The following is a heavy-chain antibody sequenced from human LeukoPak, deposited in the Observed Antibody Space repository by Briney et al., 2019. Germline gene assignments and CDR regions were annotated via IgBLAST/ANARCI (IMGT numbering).Heavy chain of an antibody. CDR2: IYSGGST. D-gene: IGHD4-17*01. CDR1: GFTVSSNY. J-gene: IGHJ3*02. CDR3: ARDYGDYGYDAFDI. Sequence: PGGSLRLSCAASGFTVSSNYMSWVRQAPGKGLEWVSVIYSGGSTYYADSVKGRFTISRDNSKNTLYLQMNSLRAEDTAVYYCARDYGDYGYDAFDIWGRGTMVTVSS. V-gene: IGHV3-53*01.